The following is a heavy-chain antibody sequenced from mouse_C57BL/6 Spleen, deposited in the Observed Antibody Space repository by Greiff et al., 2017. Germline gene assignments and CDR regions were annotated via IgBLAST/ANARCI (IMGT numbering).Heavy chain of an antibody. CDR1: GYTFTDYY. Sequence: VQLQQSGPELVKPGASVKISCKASGYTFTDYYMNWVKQSHGKSLEWIGDINPNNGGTSYNQKFKGKATLTVDKSSSTAYMELRSLTSEDSAVYYCAREGDYGSRFAYWGQGTLVTVSA. CDR2: INPNNGGT. D-gene: IGHD1-1*01. CDR3: AREGDYGSRFAY. J-gene: IGHJ3*01. V-gene: IGHV1-26*01.